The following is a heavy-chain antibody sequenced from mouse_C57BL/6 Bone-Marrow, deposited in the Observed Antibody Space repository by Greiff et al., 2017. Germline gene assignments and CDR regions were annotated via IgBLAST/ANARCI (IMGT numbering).Heavy chain of an antibody. CDR1: GFSLTSYG. J-gene: IGHJ1*03. V-gene: IGHV2-2*01. CDR3: ARSGLPYYNGSSPLFDV. CDR2: IWSGGST. Sequence: VQLQQSGPGLVQPSQSLSITCTVSGFSLTSYGVHWVRQSPGKGLEWLGVIWSGGSTDYNAAFISRLSISKDNSKSQVFFKMNSLQADDTAIYYCARSGLPYYNGSSPLFDVWGTGTTVTVSS. D-gene: IGHD1-1*01.